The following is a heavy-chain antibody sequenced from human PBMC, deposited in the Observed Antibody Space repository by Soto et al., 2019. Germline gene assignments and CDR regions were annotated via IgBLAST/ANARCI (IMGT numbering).Heavy chain of an antibody. J-gene: IGHJ6*02. CDR3: AKELTYYYGSGSSGSMDV. Sequence: SLKISCAASGFTFDDYAMHWVRQAPGKGLEWVSGISWNSGSIGYADSVKGRFTISRDNAKNSLYLQMNSLRAEDTALYYCAKELTYYYGSGSSGSMDVWGQGTTVTVSS. V-gene: IGHV3-9*01. D-gene: IGHD3-10*01. CDR1: GFTFDDYA. CDR2: ISWNSGSI.